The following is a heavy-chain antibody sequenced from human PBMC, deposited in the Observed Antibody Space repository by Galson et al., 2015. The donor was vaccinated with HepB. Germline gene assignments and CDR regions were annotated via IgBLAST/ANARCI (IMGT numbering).Heavy chain of an antibody. CDR2: ISYDGSNK. CDR3: ARGVKTYYYDSSGYDAFDI. V-gene: IGHV3-30*04. D-gene: IGHD3-22*01. Sequence: SLRLSCAASGLTFSSYAMHWVRQAPGKGLEWVAVISYDGSNKYYADSVKGRFTISRDNSKNTLYLQMNSLRAEDTAVYYCARGVKTYYYDSSGYDAFDIWGQGTMVTVSS. J-gene: IGHJ3*02. CDR1: GLTFSSYA.